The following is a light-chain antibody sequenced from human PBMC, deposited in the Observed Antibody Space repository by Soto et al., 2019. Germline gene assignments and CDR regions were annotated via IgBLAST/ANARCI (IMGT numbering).Light chain of an antibody. V-gene: IGLV2-11*01. CDR1: SSGVGGYNY. Sequence: QSVLTQPRSVSGSPGQSVTISCTGTSSGVGGYNYVSWYQQHPGKAPKLMIYDVSKRPSGVPDRFSGSKSGNTASLTISGLQAEDEADYYCFSYAGSYTFYVFGTGTKVTVL. CDR3: FSYAGSYTFYV. J-gene: IGLJ1*01. CDR2: DVS.